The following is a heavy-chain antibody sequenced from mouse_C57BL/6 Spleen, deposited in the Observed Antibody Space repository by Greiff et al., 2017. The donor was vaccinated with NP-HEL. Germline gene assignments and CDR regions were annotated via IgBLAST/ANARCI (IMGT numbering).Heavy chain of an antibody. Sequence: EVHLVESEGGLVQPGSSMKLSCTASGFTFSDYYMAWVRQVPEKGLEWVANINYDGSSTYYLDSLKSRFIISRDNAKNILYLQMSSLKSEDTATYYCARITGTSDYAMDYWGQGTSVTVSS. CDR2: INYDGSST. CDR3: ARITGTSDYAMDY. V-gene: IGHV5-16*01. CDR1: GFTFSDYY. J-gene: IGHJ4*01. D-gene: IGHD4-1*01.